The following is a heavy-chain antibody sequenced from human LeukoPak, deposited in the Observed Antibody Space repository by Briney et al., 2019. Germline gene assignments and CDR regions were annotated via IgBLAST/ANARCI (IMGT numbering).Heavy chain of an antibody. J-gene: IGHJ4*02. CDR3: AKAGYSSEYYFDY. Sequence: SETLSLTCTVSGGSVSSDNYYWSWIRPPPGKGLEWIGYIYYSGSTDYNPSLKSRVTISVDTSKNQFSLKLSSVTAADTDVYYCAKAGYSSEYYFDYWGQGTLVTVSS. CDR1: GGSVSSDNYY. D-gene: IGHD6-19*01. V-gene: IGHV4-61*01. CDR2: IYYSGST.